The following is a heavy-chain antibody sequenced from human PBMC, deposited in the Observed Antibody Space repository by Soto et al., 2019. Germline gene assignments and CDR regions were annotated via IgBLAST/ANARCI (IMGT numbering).Heavy chain of an antibody. CDR3: ARVCGGDCHYGMDV. J-gene: IGHJ6*02. V-gene: IGHV4-31*03. CDR1: GGSISSGGYY. CDR2: IYYSGST. D-gene: IGHD2-21*02. Sequence: QVQLQESGPGLVKPSQTLSLTCTVSGGSISSGGYYWSWIRQHPGKGLEWIGYIYYSGSTYYTPPLKSRVTISVDTSKNQFSLKLSSVTAADTAVYYCARVCGGDCHYGMDVWGQGTTGTVSS.